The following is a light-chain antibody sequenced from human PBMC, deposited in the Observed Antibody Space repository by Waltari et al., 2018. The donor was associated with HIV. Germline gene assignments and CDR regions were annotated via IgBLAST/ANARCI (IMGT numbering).Light chain of an antibody. CDR2: YDA. V-gene: IGLV3-21*04. J-gene: IGLJ2*01. CDR3: HVWDSVSDHVV. CDR1: NIGSKS. Sequence: SYVLPQPPSVSVAPGKTAKISCIGDNIGSKSVHWYKQKPDRAPVLVIYYDADRPSGIPGRFSGSNSGNTATLTISRVEAGDEADDYCHVWDSVSDHVVFGGGSKLTVL.